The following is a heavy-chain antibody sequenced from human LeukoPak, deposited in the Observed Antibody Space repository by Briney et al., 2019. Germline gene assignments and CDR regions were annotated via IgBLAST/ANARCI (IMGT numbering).Heavy chain of an antibody. CDR1: GYSFTSYW. J-gene: IGHJ4*02. CDR2: IYPGDSDI. Sequence: GESLKISCQGSGYSFTSYWIGWVRQMPGKGLEWIGIIYPGDSDIRYSPSFRGQVTISADKSSSTAYLQWSSLKASDTAMYYCARRDVSAWYYFDYWGQGTLVTVSS. D-gene: IGHD6-19*01. V-gene: IGHV5-51*01. CDR3: ARRDVSAWYYFDY.